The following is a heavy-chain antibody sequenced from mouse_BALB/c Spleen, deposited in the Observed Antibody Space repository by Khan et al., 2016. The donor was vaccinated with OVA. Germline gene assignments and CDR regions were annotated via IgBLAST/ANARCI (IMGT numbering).Heavy chain of an antibody. J-gene: IGHJ3*01. Sequence: QVQLQQSGPGLVAPSQTLSITCTVSGFSVTHYGVHWVRQPPGKGLEWLGVIWAGGSTNRNSALMSRLSISKDDSKSQVFLTMNSLQTDDTAIYYCARAFYYGAWFAYWGQGTLVTVSA. V-gene: IGHV2-9*02. CDR3: ARAFYYGAWFAY. D-gene: IGHD1-1*01. CDR1: GFSVTHYG. CDR2: IWAGGST.